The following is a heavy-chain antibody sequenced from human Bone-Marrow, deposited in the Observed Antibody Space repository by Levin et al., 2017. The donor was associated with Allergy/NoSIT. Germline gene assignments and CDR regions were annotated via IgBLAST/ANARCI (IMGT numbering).Heavy chain of an antibody. CDR1: GFTFSSYS. J-gene: IGHJ6*02. CDR2: ISSSSSYI. Sequence: GGSLRLSCAASGFTFSSYSMNWVRQAPGKGLEWVSSISSSSSYIYYADSVKGRFTISRDNAKNSLYLQMNSLRAEDTAVYYCARGDSSGYYLYYYYYYGMDVWGQGTTVTVSS. D-gene: IGHD3-22*01. V-gene: IGHV3-21*01. CDR3: ARGDSSGYYLYYYYYYGMDV.